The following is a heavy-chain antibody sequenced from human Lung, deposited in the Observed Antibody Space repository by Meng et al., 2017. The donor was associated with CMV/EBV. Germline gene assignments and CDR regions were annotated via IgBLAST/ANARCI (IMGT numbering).Heavy chain of an antibody. J-gene: IGHJ5*02. D-gene: IGHD3-10*01. CDR2: INHSGST. CDR3: ARERGAGSTQRGWFDP. CDR1: GGSFSGYY. V-gene: IGHV4-34*01. Sequence: QVQLQQWGAGLLKPSXXLSLTCAVYGGSFSGYYWSWIRQPPGKGLEWIGEINHSGSTNYNPSLKSRVTISVDTSKNQFSLKLSSVTAADTAVYYCARERGAGSTQRGWFDPWGQGTLVTVSS.